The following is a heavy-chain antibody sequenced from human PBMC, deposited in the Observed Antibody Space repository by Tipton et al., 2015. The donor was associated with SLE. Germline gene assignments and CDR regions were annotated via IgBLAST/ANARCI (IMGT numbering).Heavy chain of an antibody. CDR3: AKDPGEVTAHFDL. D-gene: IGHD2-21*02. Sequence: TLSLTCAVYGGSFSGYSWNWIRQPPGKGLEWIGEINHSGSTNYNPSLKSRVSISVDTSKNQFSLKLRSVTAADTAVYYCAKDPGEVTAHFDLWGRGTLVTVSS. V-gene: IGHV4-34*01. CDR2: INHSGST. CDR1: GGSFSGYS. J-gene: IGHJ2*01.